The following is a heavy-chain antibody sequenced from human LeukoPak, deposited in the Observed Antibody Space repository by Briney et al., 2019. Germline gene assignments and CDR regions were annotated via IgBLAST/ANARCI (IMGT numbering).Heavy chain of an antibody. Sequence: GGSLRLSCAASGFTFSSYGMHWVRQAPGKGLEWVAVISYDGSNKYYADPVKGRFTISRDNSKNTLYLQMNILRAEDTAVYYCAKASKSFWSGPDFDYWGQGTLVTVSS. V-gene: IGHV3-30*18. D-gene: IGHD3-3*01. CDR3: AKASKSFWSGPDFDY. CDR1: GFTFSSYG. J-gene: IGHJ4*02. CDR2: ISYDGSNK.